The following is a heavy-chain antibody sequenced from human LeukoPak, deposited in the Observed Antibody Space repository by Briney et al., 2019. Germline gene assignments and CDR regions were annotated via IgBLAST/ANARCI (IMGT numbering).Heavy chain of an antibody. Sequence: SVKVSCKASGDTFSSYAINWVRQAPGQGLEWMGGIIPIFGTTKYAQKFQGRVTITAGKSTSTDYMELSSLRSEDTAVYYCARGDYYGSGGFDYWGQGNLVTVSS. CDR1: GDTFSSYA. CDR3: ARGDYYGSGGFDY. CDR2: IIPIFGTT. V-gene: IGHV1-69*06. D-gene: IGHD3-10*01. J-gene: IGHJ4*02.